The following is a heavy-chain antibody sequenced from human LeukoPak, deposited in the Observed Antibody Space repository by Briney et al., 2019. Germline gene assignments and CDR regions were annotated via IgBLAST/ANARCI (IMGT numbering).Heavy chain of an antibody. D-gene: IGHD1/OR15-1a*01. CDR3: ARGRTTTLYYFDY. CDR2: ISGSGSST. CDR1: GFTFSSYA. V-gene: IGHV3-23*01. J-gene: IGHJ4*02. Sequence: GGSLRLSCAASGFTFSSYAMSWVRQAPGKGLEWVSAISGSGSSTYYADSVKGRFTISRDNAKNSLYLQMISLRAEDTAVYYCARGRTTTLYYFDYWGQGTLVTVSS.